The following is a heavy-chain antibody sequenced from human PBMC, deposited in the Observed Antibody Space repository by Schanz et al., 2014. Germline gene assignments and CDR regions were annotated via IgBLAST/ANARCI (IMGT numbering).Heavy chain of an antibody. CDR3: ARLGVGDKAYYYYGTDV. V-gene: IGHV4-59*08. J-gene: IGHJ6*02. D-gene: IGHD1-26*01. CDR1: GVSIGGYY. CDR2: IFFSGST. Sequence: QVQLQESGPGLVKPSETLSLTCTVSGVSIGGYYWSWIRQPPGKGLEWIGYIFFSGSTTYNPSFNSGVTLPVDMSKTQFALTRSSGPAADTAVYYCARLGVGDKAYYYYGTDVWGQGTTVLVSS.